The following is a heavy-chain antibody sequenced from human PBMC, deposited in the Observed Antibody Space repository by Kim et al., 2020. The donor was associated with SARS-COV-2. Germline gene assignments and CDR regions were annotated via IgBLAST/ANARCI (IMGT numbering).Heavy chain of an antibody. Sequence: GGSLRLSCAASGFTFSSYAMHWVRQAPGKGLEWVAVISYDGSNKYYADSVKGRFTISRDNSKNTLYLQMNSLRAEDTAVYYCASGGEYWGQGTLVTVSS. V-gene: IGHV3-30-3*01. CDR1: GFTFSSYA. D-gene: IGHD3-16*01. J-gene: IGHJ4*02. CDR3: ASGGEY. CDR2: ISYDGSNK.